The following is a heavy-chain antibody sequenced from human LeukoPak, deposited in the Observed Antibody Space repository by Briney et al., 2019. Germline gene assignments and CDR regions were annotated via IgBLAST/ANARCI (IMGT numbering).Heavy chain of an antibody. Sequence: SETLSLTCTVSGGSISSYYWSWIRQPPGKGLEWIGSIYYSGSTYYNPSLKSRVTISVDTSKNQFSLKLSSVTAADTAVYYCARDARTWFDPWGQGTLVTVSS. CDR2: IYYSGST. CDR3: ARDARTWFDP. V-gene: IGHV4-59*12. J-gene: IGHJ5*02. CDR1: GGSISSYY. D-gene: IGHD1-7*01.